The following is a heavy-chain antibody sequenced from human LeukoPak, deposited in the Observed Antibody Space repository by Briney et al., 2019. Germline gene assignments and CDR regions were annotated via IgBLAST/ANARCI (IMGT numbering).Heavy chain of an antibody. CDR1: GFTFSSYA. D-gene: IGHD6-13*01. V-gene: IGHV3-30*01. Sequence: PGGSLGLSCAASGFTFSSYAMHWVRQAPGKGLEWVAVISYDGSNKYYADSVKGRFTISRDNSKNTLYLQMNSLRAEDTAVYYCARDHIAAAGRNWFDPWGQGTLVTVSS. CDR3: ARDHIAAAGRNWFDP. J-gene: IGHJ5*02. CDR2: ISYDGSNK.